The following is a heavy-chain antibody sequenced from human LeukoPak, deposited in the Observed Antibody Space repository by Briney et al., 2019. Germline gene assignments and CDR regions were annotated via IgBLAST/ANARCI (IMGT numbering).Heavy chain of an antibody. J-gene: IGHJ3*02. Sequence: SETLSLTCAVYGGSFSGYYWSWIRQPPGKGLEWIGEINHSGSTNYNPSLKSRVTISVDTSKNQFSLKLSSVTAADTAVYYCARGHSGGYISPTPRDAFDIWGQGTMVTVSS. CDR3: ARGHSGGYISPTPRDAFDI. CDR2: INHSGST. D-gene: IGHD3-22*01. V-gene: IGHV4-34*01. CDR1: GGSFSGYY.